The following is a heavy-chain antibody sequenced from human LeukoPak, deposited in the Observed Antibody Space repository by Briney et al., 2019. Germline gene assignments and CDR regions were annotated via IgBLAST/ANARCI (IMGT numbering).Heavy chain of an antibody. CDR2: INHSGSA. J-gene: IGHJ4*02. V-gene: IGHV4-34*01. CDR3: ARRPMVFSSTSCRHFDY. D-gene: IGHD2-2*01. CDR1: GGSFSGYY. Sequence: TSETLSLTCAVYGGSFSGYYWSWIRQPPGKGLEWIGEINHSGSANYNPSLKSRVTISVDTSKNQFSLKLSSVTAADTAVYYCARRPMVFSSTSCRHFDYWGQGTLVTVSS.